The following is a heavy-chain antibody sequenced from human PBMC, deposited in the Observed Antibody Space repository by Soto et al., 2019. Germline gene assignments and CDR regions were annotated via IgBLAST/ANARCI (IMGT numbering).Heavy chain of an antibody. CDR1: GFTFTFYA. CDR3: AKEEDSGGYKGFSFDF. V-gene: IGHV3-23*01. D-gene: IGHD3-22*01. CDR2: ITGSGDIT. J-gene: IGHJ4*02. Sequence: PGGSLRLSCAASGFTFTFYAMSWVHQAPGKGLQWVSGITGSGDITYYADSVKDRFTISRDNSKNTLYLQMNSLRAEDTAVYYCAKEEDSGGYKGFSFDFWGQGALGTVSS.